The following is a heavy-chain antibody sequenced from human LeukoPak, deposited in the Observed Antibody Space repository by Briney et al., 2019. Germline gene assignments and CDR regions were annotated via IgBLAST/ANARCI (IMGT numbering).Heavy chain of an antibody. Sequence: SETLSLTCTVSGGSISSGSYYRGWIRQPPGKGLEWIGSIYYSGSTYYNPSLKSRVTISVDTSKNQFSLKLNSVTAADTAVYYCVRHSDYYGSGSYYQFDYWGQGTLVTVSS. CDR3: VRHSDYYGSGSYYQFDY. CDR1: GGSISSGSYY. CDR2: IYYSGST. V-gene: IGHV4-39*01. D-gene: IGHD3-10*01. J-gene: IGHJ4*02.